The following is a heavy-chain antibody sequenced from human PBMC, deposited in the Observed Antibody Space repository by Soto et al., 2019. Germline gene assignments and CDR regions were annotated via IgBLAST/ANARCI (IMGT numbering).Heavy chain of an antibody. CDR3: ATRVKGDFAV. CDR2: INPSGGYT. D-gene: IGHD3-3*01. CDR1: GDTFSRHY. Sequence: QVQLVQPGAEMMKPGASMKVSCKASGDTFSRHYVHWVRQAPGQGLEWMGRINPSGGYTTYAPEIQRRTTMTTDTSTNTVFMDLSSLRSDDTAVYYCATRVKGDFAVWGPGTTVVVS. J-gene: IGHJ6*01. V-gene: IGHV1-46*03.